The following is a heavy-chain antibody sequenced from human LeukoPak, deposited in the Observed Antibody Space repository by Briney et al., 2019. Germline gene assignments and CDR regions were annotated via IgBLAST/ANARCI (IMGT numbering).Heavy chain of an antibody. J-gene: IGHJ4*02. Sequence: SETLSLTCTVSGYSISSGYYWGWIRQPPGKGLVGIGSIYHSGSTYYNPSLKSRVTISVDTAKSQFSLKLSSVTAADTAVYYCARAFGVVIYFDYWGQGTLVTVSS. D-gene: IGHD3-3*01. CDR1: GYSISSGYY. CDR3: ARAFGVVIYFDY. CDR2: IYHSGST. V-gene: IGHV4-38-2*02.